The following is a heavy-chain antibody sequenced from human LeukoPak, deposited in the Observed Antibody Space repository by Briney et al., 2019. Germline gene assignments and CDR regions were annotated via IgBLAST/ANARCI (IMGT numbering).Heavy chain of an antibody. V-gene: IGHV4-59*08. D-gene: IGHD6-13*01. Sequence: SETLSLTCAVYGGSFSGYYWSWIRQPPGKGLEWIGYIYYSGSTNYNPSLKSRVTISVDTSKNQFSLKLSSVTAADTAVYYCARRQYSSSWYGWFDPWGQGTLVTVSS. J-gene: IGHJ5*02. CDR3: ARRQYSSSWYGWFDP. CDR2: IYYSGST. CDR1: GGSFSGYY.